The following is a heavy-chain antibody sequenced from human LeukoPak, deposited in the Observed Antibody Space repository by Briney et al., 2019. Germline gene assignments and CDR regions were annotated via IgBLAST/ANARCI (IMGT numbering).Heavy chain of an antibody. Sequence: ASVNVSCKASGYTFTSYGISWVRQAPGQGLEWMGWISAYNGNTNYAQKLQGRVTMTTDTSTSTAYMELRSLRSDDTAVYYCARSGYYYDSSGYSPFAEYFQHWGQGTLVTVSS. D-gene: IGHD3-22*01. J-gene: IGHJ1*01. V-gene: IGHV1-18*01. CDR2: ISAYNGNT. CDR1: GYTFTSYG. CDR3: ARSGYYYDSSGYSPFAEYFQH.